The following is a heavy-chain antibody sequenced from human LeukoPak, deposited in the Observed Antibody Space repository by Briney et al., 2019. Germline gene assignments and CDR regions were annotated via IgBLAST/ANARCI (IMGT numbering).Heavy chain of an antibody. CDR3: ARRRYCSSSNCHDFDY. CDR1: GGSISRSNYY. Sequence: PSETLSLTCTVSGGSISRSNYYWGWIRQPPGKGLEWIGSVYYRRRNDYNPSLKSRVTISVDTSKNQLSLSLGSVTAADTAVYYCARRRYCSSSNCHDFDYWGQGTLVTVSS. V-gene: IGHV4-39*01. D-gene: IGHD2-2*01. CDR2: VYYRRRN. J-gene: IGHJ4*02.